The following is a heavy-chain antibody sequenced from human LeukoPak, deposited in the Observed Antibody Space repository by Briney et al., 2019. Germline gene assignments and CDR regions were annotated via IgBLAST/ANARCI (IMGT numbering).Heavy chain of an antibody. J-gene: IGHJ6*02. V-gene: IGHV3-7*01. CDR2: IKPDGSVT. CDR1: GFIFSTYW. Sequence: PGGSLRLSCAASGFIFSTYWMSWVRQAPGKGLEWVASIKPDGSVTHYVDSVKGRFTISRDNAKNSVHLQMNSLRAEDAALYYCARKNGMDVWGQGTTVTVSS. CDR3: ARKNGMDV.